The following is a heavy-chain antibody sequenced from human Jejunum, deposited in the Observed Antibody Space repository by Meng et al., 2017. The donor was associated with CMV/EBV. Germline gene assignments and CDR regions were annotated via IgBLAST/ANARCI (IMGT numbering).Heavy chain of an antibody. J-gene: IGHJ1*01. CDR1: GYIFTGYY. Sequence: KASGYIFTGYYMHWVRQAPGQGLEWMGWINPKNGDTEYAQKYQGRVTMTRDTSISTAYMELSRLTSDDTAVYYCARESGSYGYFQHWGQGTLVTVSS. CDR2: INPKNGDT. V-gene: IGHV1-2*02. D-gene: IGHD1-26*01. CDR3: ARESGSYGYFQH.